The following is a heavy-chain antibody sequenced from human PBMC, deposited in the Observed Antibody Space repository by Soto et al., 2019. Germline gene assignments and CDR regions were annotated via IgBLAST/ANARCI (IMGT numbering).Heavy chain of an antibody. CDR1: GGSISSGDYY. Sequence: QVQLQESGPGLVKPSQTLSLTSTVSGGSISSGDYYWSWLRQPPGKGLEWIGYIYYSGRTYYNPSLKSLVTISVDTSKNQFSLKLSSVTAACTAVYYCARERPDGARLDPWGQGTLVTVSS. CDR2: IYYSGRT. J-gene: IGHJ5*02. V-gene: IGHV4-30-4*01. CDR3: ARERPDGARLDP. D-gene: IGHD6-6*01.